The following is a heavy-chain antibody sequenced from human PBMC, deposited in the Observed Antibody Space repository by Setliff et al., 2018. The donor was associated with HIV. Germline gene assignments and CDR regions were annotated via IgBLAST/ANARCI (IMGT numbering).Heavy chain of an antibody. V-gene: IGHV1-2*06. CDR2: INSDSGGT. CDR1: GYTFTNYY. CDR3: ARAVHSGWYYFDY. J-gene: IGHJ4*02. D-gene: IGHD6-19*01. Sequence: ASVKVSCKASGYTFTNYYIHWVRQAPGQGLEWMGRINSDSGGTDLAQTFQDRVTMTRYTSITTAYMELSRLSSDDTAVYYCARAVHSGWYYFDYWGQG.